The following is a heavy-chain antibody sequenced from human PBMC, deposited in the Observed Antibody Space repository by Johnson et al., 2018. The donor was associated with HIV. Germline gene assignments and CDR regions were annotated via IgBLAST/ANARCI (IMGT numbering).Heavy chain of an antibody. J-gene: IGHJ3*02. V-gene: IGHV3-20*04. CDR2: IKWDGGST. CDR1: GFNFDDYG. D-gene: IGHD2/OR15-2a*01. Sequence: VQLVESGGGVVQPGGSLRLSCAASGFNFDDYGMTWVRQAPGKGLEWVSGIKWDGGSTGYADSVKGRFTISRDNAKNPLYLQMNSLRAEDTAVYYCAKDRGTTRAFDIWGQGTMVTVSS. CDR3: AKDRGTTRAFDI.